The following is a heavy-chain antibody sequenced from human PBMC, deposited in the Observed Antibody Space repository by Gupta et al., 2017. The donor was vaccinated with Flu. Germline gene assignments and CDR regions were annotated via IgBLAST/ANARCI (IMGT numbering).Heavy chain of an antibody. D-gene: IGHD2-15*01. V-gene: IGHV3-7*01. CDR1: YW. CDR3: TRDXGYDGSVGYHFDY. Sequence: YWMAWVGLVPGKGLEWVASIKEDGGETYYVGLVKGRFIISRDNADNSLHLQMNSLRAEDTXIXYCTRDXGYDGSVGYHFDYWGQGAPVTVSS. CDR2: IKEDGGET. J-gene: IGHJ4*02.